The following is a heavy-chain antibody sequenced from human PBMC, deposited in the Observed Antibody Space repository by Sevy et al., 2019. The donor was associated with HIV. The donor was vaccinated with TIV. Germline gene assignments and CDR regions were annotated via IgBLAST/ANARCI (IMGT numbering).Heavy chain of an antibody. CDR3: AKDLYGGSFDY. J-gene: IGHJ4*02. CDR1: GFTFSTYA. V-gene: IGHV3-23*01. CDR2: ISSSGGST. D-gene: IGHD2-15*01. Sequence: GGSLRLSCAASGFTFSTYAMSWVRQAPGKGLEWVSAISSSGGSTYYADSVKGRFTFSRDNSKSTLYLHMNSLRAEDMAIYYCAKDLYGGSFDYWGQRTLVTVSS.